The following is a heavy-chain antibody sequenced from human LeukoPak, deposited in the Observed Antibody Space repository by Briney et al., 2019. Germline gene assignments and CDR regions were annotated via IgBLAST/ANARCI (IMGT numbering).Heavy chain of an antibody. D-gene: IGHD6-6*01. Sequence: PSETLSLTCAVYGGSFSGYYWSWIRQPPGKGLEWIGEINHSGSTNYNPSLKSRVTMSVDTSRNQFSLKLTSVTAADTSVYYCARRKQFVQGWFDPWGQGTLVTVSS. CDR3: ARRKQFVQGWFDP. CDR2: INHSGST. V-gene: IGHV4-34*01. CDR1: GGSFSGYY. J-gene: IGHJ5*02.